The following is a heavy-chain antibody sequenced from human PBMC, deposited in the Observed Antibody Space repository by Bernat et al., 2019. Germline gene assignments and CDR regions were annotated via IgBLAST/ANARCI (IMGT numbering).Heavy chain of an antibody. V-gene: IGHV3-74*01. J-gene: IGHJ4*02. Sequence: EVQLVESGGDLVQPGGSLRLSCAASGFTFSTSWMHWVRQDPGKGLVWVSRISNDGSRTEYADSVKGRFTISRDNAKNTLYLQMNSLCAEDTAVYYCVSAPLHYLVDHWGQGPLVTVSS. CDR2: ISNDGSRT. CDR1: GFTFSTSW. CDR3: VSAPLHYLVDH. D-gene: IGHD3-10*01.